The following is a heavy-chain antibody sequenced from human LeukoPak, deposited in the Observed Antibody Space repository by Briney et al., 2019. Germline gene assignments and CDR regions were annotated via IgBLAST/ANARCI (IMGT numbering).Heavy chain of an antibody. Sequence: GASVKVSCKASGYTFTNYYVHWVRQATGQGLEWMGWMNPNSGNTGYAQKFQGRVTMTRNTSISTAYMELSSLRSEDTAVYYCARVGYCSGGSCYYYYYYGMDVWGQGTTVTVSS. D-gene: IGHD2-15*01. V-gene: IGHV1-8*02. CDR2: MNPNSGNT. CDR3: ARVGYCSGGSCYYYYYYGMDV. CDR1: GYTFTNYY. J-gene: IGHJ6*02.